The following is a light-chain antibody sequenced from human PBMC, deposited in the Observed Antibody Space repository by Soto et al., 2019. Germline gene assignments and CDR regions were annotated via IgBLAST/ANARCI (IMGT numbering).Light chain of an antibody. CDR2: EGS. CDR3: SSCAGSNVLVV. CDR1: SSDIGSYNL. Sequence: QSVLTQPGSVSGSPGQSITISCSGTSSDIGSYNLVSWYQQHPGKAPKVIIFEGSRLPSGVSSRFSGSKSGNTASLTISGLRPEDEADYYCSSCAGSNVLVVFGGGTKVTVL. V-gene: IGLV2-23*01. J-gene: IGLJ2*01.